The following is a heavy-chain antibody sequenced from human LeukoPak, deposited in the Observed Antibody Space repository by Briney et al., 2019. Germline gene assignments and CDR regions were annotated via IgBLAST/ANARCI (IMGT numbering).Heavy chain of an antibody. Sequence: GGSLRLSCAASGFDLSGAYMNWVRQAPGKGLEWVSSISGTGGRTYSADSVKGRFTISRDNSKNTLYLQMKNLRVEHTAVYYCAKGLHGGVGYGVDVWGQGTTVSVSS. J-gene: IGHJ6*02. CDR3: AKGLHGGVGYGVDV. CDR1: GFDLSGAY. D-gene: IGHD3-16*01. V-gene: IGHV3-53*01. CDR2: ISGTGGRT.